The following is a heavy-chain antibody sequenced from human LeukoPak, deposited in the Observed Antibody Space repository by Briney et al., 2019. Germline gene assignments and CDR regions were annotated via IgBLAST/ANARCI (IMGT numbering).Heavy chain of an antibody. CDR1: GGSISSYY. Sequence: PSDTLSLTCTVSGGSISSYYWSWIRQPPGKGLEWIGYIYYSGSTNYNPSLKSRVTISVDTSKNQFSLKLSSVTAADTAVYYCARGGSLRPPIYFDYWGQGTLVTVSS. V-gene: IGHV4-59*07. J-gene: IGHJ4*02. D-gene: IGHD3-16*01. CDR2: IYYSGST. CDR3: ARGGSLRPPIYFDY.